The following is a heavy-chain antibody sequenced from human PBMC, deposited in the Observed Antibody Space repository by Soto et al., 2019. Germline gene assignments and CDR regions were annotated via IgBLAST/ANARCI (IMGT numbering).Heavy chain of an antibody. CDR1: GASISSYY. V-gene: IGHV4-59*01. J-gene: IGHJ6*02. CDR2: IYYSGST. D-gene: IGHD4-17*01. Sequence: SETLSLTCTVSGASISSYYWSWIRQPPGKGLEWIGYIYYSGSTNYNPSLKSRVTISVDTSKNQFSLKLSSVTAADTAVYYCARDNVGYGDTYYYGMDVWGQGTTVTVSS. CDR3: ARDNVGYGDTYYYGMDV.